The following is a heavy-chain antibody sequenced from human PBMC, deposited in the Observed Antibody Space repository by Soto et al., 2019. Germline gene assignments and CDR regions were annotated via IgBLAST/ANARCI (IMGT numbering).Heavy chain of an antibody. Sequence: QVQLVQSGAEVKKPGASVKVSCKASGYTFTSYGISWVRQAPGQGLEWMGWISAYNGNTNYAQKLQGRVTMTTDTSTSTAYMELRSLRSDDTAVYYWARNADIVVVPAARYYGMDVWGQGTTVTVSS. D-gene: IGHD2-2*01. CDR1: GYTFTSYG. J-gene: IGHJ6*02. CDR2: ISAYNGNT. CDR3: ARNADIVVVPAARYYGMDV. V-gene: IGHV1-18*04.